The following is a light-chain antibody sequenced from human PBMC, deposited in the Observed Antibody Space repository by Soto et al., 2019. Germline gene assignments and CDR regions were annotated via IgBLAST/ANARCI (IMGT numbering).Light chain of an antibody. CDR2: DAS. CDR3: QQYENSPIT. Sequence: EIVLTQSPATLSLSPGERATLSCRASQSVSSYLAWYQQKPGQAPRLLIYDASNRATGIPARFSGSGSGTDFTLTISSLEPEDFAVYYCQQYENSPITFGQGTRLEI. J-gene: IGKJ5*01. CDR1: QSVSSY. V-gene: IGKV3-11*01.